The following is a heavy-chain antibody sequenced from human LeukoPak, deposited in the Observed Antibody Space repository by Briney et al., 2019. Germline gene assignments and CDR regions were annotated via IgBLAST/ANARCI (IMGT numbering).Heavy chain of an antibody. V-gene: IGHV3-7*01. D-gene: IGHD7-27*01. Sequence: PGGSLTLSCTLSGLTFRSYWMNWVRQAPGKGLEWVANINPGGNEIRSVDSVKGRSIISRDNAKNSLDLQMSSLRVEDTAVYYCMCWGTDNHWGQGILVTVSS. J-gene: IGHJ4*02. CDR1: GLTFRSYW. CDR3: MCWGTDNH. CDR2: INPGGNEI.